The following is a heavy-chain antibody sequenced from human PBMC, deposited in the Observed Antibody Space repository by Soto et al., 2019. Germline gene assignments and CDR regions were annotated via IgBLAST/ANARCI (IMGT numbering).Heavy chain of an antibody. CDR3: VRARSTDSRPDY. V-gene: IGHV3-21*01. CDR1: GFTFSLHS. D-gene: IGHD3-22*01. J-gene: IGHJ4*02. CDR2: ITSSSSYI. Sequence: PGGSLRLSCAASGFTFSLHSMIWVRQAPGKGLEWVASITSSSSYIYYEDSLEGRFTISRDNAKNSLFLQLDSLRAEDTAVYFCVRARSTDSRPDYWGQGTLVTVSS.